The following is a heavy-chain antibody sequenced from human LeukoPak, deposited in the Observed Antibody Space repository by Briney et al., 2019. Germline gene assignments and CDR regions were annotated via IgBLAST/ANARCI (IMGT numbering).Heavy chain of an antibody. V-gene: IGHV3-30*18. CDR3: AKSRVRGVYYFDY. CDR1: GFTFRTYG. Sequence: GGSLRLSCAASGFTFRTYGMNWVRQAPGKGLEWVAIISYDGSNEDYADSVKGRFTISGDNSKNTLYLQMNSLRAEDSAVYYCAKSRVRGVYYFDYWGRGTLVSVSS. D-gene: IGHD3-10*02. J-gene: IGHJ4*02. CDR2: ISYDGSNE.